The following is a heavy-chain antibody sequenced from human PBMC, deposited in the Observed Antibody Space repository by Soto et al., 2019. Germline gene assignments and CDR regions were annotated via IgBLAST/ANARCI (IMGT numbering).Heavy chain of an antibody. CDR3: AKDLRYNWNDSGFDY. Sequence: PGGSLRLSCAASAFTFSSFGMSWVRQAPGKGLEWVSAISGSGGSTYYADSVKGRFTISRDNSKNTLYLQMNSLRAEDTAVYYCAKDLRYNWNDSGFDYWGQGTLVTVSS. J-gene: IGHJ4*02. CDR1: AFTFSSFG. CDR2: ISGSGGST. V-gene: IGHV3-23*01. D-gene: IGHD1-1*01.